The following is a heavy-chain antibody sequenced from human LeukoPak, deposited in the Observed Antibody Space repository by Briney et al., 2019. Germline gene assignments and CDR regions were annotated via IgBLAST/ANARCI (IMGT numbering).Heavy chain of an antibody. Sequence: PRGSLRLSLAASRFTLDDYAMHAVRQAPGRGRERVSGISFNSGSIGYADSVKGRFTISRDTAKNSLYLQMNSLRAEDTALYYCAKGRSTSSLGGAFDIWGQGTMVTVSS. D-gene: IGHD2-2*01. CDR3: AKGRSTSSLGGAFDI. CDR2: ISFNSGSI. J-gene: IGHJ3*02. CDR1: RFTLDDYA. V-gene: IGHV3-9*01.